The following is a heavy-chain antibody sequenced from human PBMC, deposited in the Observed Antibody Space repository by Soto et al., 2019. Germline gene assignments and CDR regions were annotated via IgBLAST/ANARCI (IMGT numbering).Heavy chain of an antibody. D-gene: IGHD5-18*01. Sequence: QVQLVESGGGVVQPGRSLRLSCAASGFTFSSYGMHWVRQAPGKGLVWVAVISYDGSNKYYADAVKGRFTISRDNSKNTLYLQMNSLRAEDTAVYYCAKFQAETAMVTDYYYYGMDVWGQGTTVTVSS. V-gene: IGHV3-30*18. CDR3: AKFQAETAMVTDYYYYGMDV. J-gene: IGHJ6*02. CDR1: GFTFSSYG. CDR2: ISYDGSNK.